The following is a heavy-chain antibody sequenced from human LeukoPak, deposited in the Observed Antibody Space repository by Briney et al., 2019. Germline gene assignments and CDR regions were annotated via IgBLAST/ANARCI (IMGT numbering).Heavy chain of an antibody. CDR1: GYTFTSYD. V-gene: IGHV1-8*03. J-gene: IGHJ6*03. Sequence: GASVKVSCKASGYTFTSYDINWVRQATGQGLEWMGWMNPNSGNTGYAQKFQGRVTITRNTSISTAYMELSSLRSEDTALYYCASRGGDMTTALGDYYYYMDVWGKGTTVTVSS. CDR3: ASRGGDMTTALGDYYYYMDV. CDR2: MNPNSGNT. D-gene: IGHD4-11*01.